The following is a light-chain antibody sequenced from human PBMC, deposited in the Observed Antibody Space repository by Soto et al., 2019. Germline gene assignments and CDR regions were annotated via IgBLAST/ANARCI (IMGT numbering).Light chain of an antibody. CDR3: QQYGVSPT. J-gene: IGKJ4*01. Sequence: EIVLTQSPGTLSLSPGERATLSCRASQTISNTFLAWYQQRPGQAPRLLIYGASGRAAGTPDRFSGSGSGTDFTLSISRLEPEDFAVYYCQQYGVSPTFGGGTKVDIK. V-gene: IGKV3-20*01. CDR2: GAS. CDR1: QTISNTF.